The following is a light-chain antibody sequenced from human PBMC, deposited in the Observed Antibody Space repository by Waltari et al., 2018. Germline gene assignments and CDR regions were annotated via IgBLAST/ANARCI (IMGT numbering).Light chain of an antibody. CDR2: DNY. CDR3: ATWDNSLTAVV. J-gene: IGLJ2*01. CDR1: GSTIGNSL. Sequence: QSVLTQPPSVSAPPGQKVTISCSGGGSTIGNSLLSWYNKLPGPTPKLLIYDNYKRPSGIPDRFSASKSGTSATLDITGLQIGDEADYYCATWDNSLTAVVFGGGTKVTVL. V-gene: IGLV1-51*01.